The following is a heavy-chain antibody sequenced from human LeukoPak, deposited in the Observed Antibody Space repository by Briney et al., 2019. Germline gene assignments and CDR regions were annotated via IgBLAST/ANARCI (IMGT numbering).Heavy chain of an antibody. CDR1: GGSFSGYY. J-gene: IGHJ6*02. CDR3: ASALLSSGWYRSNYYYGMDV. Sequence: SETLSLTCTVCGGSFSGYYWSWIRQPPGKGLEWIGEINHSGSTNYNPSLKSRVTISVDTSKNQFSLKLSSVTAADTAVYYCASALLSSGWYRSNYYYGMDVWGQGTTVTVSS. D-gene: IGHD6-19*01. CDR2: INHSGST. V-gene: IGHV4-34*01.